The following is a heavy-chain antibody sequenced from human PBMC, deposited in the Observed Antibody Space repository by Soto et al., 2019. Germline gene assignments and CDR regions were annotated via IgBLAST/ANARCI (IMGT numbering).Heavy chain of an antibody. CDR3: AIGLPGQVGYCSSTSCYRDDAFDI. J-gene: IGHJ3*02. CDR1: GYSFTSYW. D-gene: IGHD2-2*02. V-gene: IGHV5-10-1*01. Sequence: GESLKISCKGSGYSFTSYWISWVRQMPGKGLEWMGRIDPSDSYTNYSPSFQGHVTISADKSISTAYLQWSSLKASDTAMYYWAIGLPGQVGYCSSTSCYRDDAFDIWGQGTMVTVSS. CDR2: IDPSDSYT.